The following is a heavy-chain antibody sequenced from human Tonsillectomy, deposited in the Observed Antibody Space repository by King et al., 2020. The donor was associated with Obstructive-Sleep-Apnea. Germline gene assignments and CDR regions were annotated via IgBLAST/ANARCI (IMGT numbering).Heavy chain of an antibody. CDR1: GDTFIMYY. D-gene: IGHD3-10*02. Sequence: QLVQSGAEVKKPGASVKVSCKASGDTFIMYYIHWVRQAPGQGPEWVGWIDPNTGDSKCAQKFQGRVTMTRDTSITTVYMELSSLIFDDTAVYYCAREETSPPDGQHPLNVQGDAFDIWGQGTLVTVSS. J-gene: IGHJ3*02. V-gene: IGHV1-2*02. CDR3: AREETSPPDGQHPLNVQGDAFDI. CDR2: IDPNTGDS.